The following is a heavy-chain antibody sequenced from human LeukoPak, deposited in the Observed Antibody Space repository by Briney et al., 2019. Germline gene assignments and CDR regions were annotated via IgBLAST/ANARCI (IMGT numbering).Heavy chain of an antibody. J-gene: IGHJ6*03. V-gene: IGHV3-66*02. CDR1: GFTFSSYA. Sequence: GGSLRLSCAASGFTFSSYAMSWVRQAPGKGLEWGSVIYSGGSTYYADSVKGRFTISRDNSKNTLYLQMNSLRAEDTAVYYCARDRRAGTHYYYMDVWGKGTTVTVSS. CDR2: IYSGGST. CDR3: ARDRRAGTHYYYMDV. D-gene: IGHD1-7*01.